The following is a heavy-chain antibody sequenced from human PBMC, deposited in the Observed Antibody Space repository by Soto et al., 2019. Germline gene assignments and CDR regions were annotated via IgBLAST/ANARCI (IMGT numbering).Heavy chain of an antibody. Sequence: ASVKVSSKASRYTFTNFDFNWVRQATGQALEWMGWISAYNGNMNYAQMLQGRVTMTTGTSTSTAYMELRSLRSDDTAVYYCARGVGASYYFDYWGQGTLVTVS. CDR2: ISAYNGNM. CDR3: ARGVGASYYFDY. J-gene: IGHJ4*02. CDR1: RYTFTNFD. V-gene: IGHV1-18*04. D-gene: IGHD1-26*01.